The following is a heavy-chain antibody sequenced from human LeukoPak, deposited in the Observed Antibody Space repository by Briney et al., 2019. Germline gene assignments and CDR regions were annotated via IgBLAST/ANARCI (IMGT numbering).Heavy chain of an antibody. Sequence: GGSLRLSCAASGFIFRNYAMRWVRQAPGKGLEWVSAISGGGGDRFYADSVKGRFTISRDNSKNTLYLQMSSLRVEDTAVYYCGKAEAGTYYFDYWGQATLVTVSS. J-gene: IGHJ4*02. CDR2: ISGGGGDR. V-gene: IGHV3-23*01. D-gene: IGHD6-19*01. CDR1: GFIFRNYA. CDR3: GKAEAGTYYFDY.